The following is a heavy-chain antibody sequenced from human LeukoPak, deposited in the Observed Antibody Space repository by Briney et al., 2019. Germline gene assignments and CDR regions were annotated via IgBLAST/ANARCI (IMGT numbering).Heavy chain of an antibody. Sequence: GGSLRLSCAASGFTFSSYAMSWVRQAPGKGLEWVSAISGSGGSTNYADSVKGRFTISRDNSKNTLYLQMNSLRAEDTAVYYCAKVGLLWFGETDYWGQGTLVTVSS. D-gene: IGHD3-10*01. V-gene: IGHV3-23*01. CDR3: AKVGLLWFGETDY. CDR1: GFTFSSYA. CDR2: ISGSGGST. J-gene: IGHJ4*02.